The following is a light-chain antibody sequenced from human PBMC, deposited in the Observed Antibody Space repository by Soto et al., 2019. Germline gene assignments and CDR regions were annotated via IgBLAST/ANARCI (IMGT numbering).Light chain of an antibody. J-gene: IGLJ1*01. V-gene: IGLV2-14*01. CDR2: DVS. CDR1: SSDVAAYNY. Sequence: QSVLTQPASVSGSPGQSITISCTGTSSDVAAYNYVSWYQQHPGTAPKLMIYDVSNRPSGVSDRFSGSKSGNTASLTISGLQGEDQADNYCSSYTSSSTYVFGTGTQLTVL. CDR3: SSYTSSSTYV.